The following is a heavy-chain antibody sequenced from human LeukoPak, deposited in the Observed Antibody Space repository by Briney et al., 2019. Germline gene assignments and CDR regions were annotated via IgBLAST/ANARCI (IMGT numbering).Heavy chain of an antibody. CDR2: IWYDGSNK. CDR3: AREGGRYCSSTSCYPMAFNY. J-gene: IGHJ4*02. CDR1: GFTFSSYG. V-gene: IGHV3-33*01. Sequence: PAGSLRLSCAASGFTFSSYGMHWVRQAPGKGLEWVAVIWYDGSNKCYADSVKGRFTISRDNSKNTLYLQMNSLRAEDTAVYYCAREGGRYCSSTSCYPMAFNYWGQGTLVTVSS. D-gene: IGHD2-2*01.